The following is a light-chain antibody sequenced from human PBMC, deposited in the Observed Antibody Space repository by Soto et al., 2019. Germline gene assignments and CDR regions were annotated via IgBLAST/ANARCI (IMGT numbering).Light chain of an antibody. J-gene: IGLJ2*01. Sequence: QSALTQPASVSGSPGQSITISCNGTSSDVGAYNYVSWYQQHPGKAPKLMIYDVNIRPSGGSVRFSGSKSGNTASLTISGLQAEDEADYYCNSYTTSTTVVFGGGTKLTVL. CDR1: SSDVGAYNY. V-gene: IGLV2-14*03. CDR2: DVN. CDR3: NSYTTSTTVV.